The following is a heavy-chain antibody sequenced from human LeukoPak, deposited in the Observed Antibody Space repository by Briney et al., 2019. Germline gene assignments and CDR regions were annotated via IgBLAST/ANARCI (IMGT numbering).Heavy chain of an antibody. D-gene: IGHD3-3*01. CDR2: ISGSGGST. J-gene: IGHJ4*02. CDR3: AKAPSGAIFGVVLVHYFDY. CDR1: GGSISITSYY. Sequence: ETLSLTCTVSGGSISITSYYWGWVRQAPGKGLEWVSAISGSGGSTYYADSVKGRFTISRDNSKNTLYLQMNSLRAEDTAVYYCAKAPSGAIFGVVLVHYFDYWGQGTLVTVSS. V-gene: IGHV3-23*01.